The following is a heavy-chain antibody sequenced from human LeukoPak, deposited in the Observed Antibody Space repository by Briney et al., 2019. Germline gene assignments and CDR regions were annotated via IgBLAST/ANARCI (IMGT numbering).Heavy chain of an antibody. CDR2: IKQDGSEK. Sequence: GGSLRLSCAASGFTFSNHWMSWVRQAPGKGLEGMANIKQDGSEKYYVDSVKGRFTVSRDNAKTSLYLQMNSLRAEDTAVYYCARQRYGGEDYWGQGPLVTVSS. D-gene: IGHD3-16*01. V-gene: IGHV3-7*01. J-gene: IGHJ4*02. CDR3: ARQRYGGEDY. CDR1: GFTFSNHW.